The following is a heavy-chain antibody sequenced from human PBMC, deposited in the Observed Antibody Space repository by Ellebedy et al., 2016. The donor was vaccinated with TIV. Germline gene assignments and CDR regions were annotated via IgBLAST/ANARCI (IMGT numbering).Heavy chain of an antibody. Sequence: ASVKVSCKASGGTFSSYAISWVRQAPGQGLEWMGGIIPIFGTANYAQKLQGRVTMTTDTSTSTAYMELRSLRSDDTAVYYCARSLFCSSTSCYTGAGYYYYGMDVWGQGTTVTVSS. CDR1: GGTFSSYA. J-gene: IGHJ6*02. D-gene: IGHD2-2*02. CDR2: IIPIFGTA. CDR3: ARSLFCSSTSCYTGAGYYYYGMDV. V-gene: IGHV1-69*05.